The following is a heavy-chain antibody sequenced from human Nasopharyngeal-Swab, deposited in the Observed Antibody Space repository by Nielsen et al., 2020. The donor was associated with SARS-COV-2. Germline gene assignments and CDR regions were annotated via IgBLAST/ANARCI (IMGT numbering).Heavy chain of an antibody. Sequence: GGSLRLSCAASGFTFRSYAISWVRQAPGKGLEWVSVISGSDYNTYYAASVKGRFTISRDNSKNTVNLQMNSLRAEDTAIYYCAKDRDSGDDSDDYYHYYGMDVWGQGTTVTVFS. CDR2: ISGSDYNT. V-gene: IGHV3-23*01. D-gene: IGHD5-12*01. CDR1: GFTFRSYA. CDR3: AKDRDSGDDSDDYYHYYGMDV. J-gene: IGHJ6*02.